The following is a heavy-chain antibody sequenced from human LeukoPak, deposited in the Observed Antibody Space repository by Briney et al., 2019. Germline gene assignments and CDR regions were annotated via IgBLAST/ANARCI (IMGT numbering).Heavy chain of an antibody. V-gene: IGHV4-39*07. CDR3: ARRKIIRYFDRSCAFDI. CDR1: GGSISSSSYY. D-gene: IGHD3-9*01. J-gene: IGHJ3*02. Sequence: SETLSLTCTVSGGSISSSSYYWGWIRQPPGKGLEWIGSIYYSGSTYYNPSLKSRVTMSVDTSKNQFSLKLSSVTAADTAVYYCARRKIIRYFDRSCAFDIWGQGTMVTVSS. CDR2: IYYSGST.